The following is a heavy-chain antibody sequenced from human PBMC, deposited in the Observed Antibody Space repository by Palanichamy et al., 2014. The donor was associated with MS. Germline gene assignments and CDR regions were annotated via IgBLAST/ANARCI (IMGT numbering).Heavy chain of an antibody. CDR1: GFTFSDYA. D-gene: IGHD1-26*01. V-gene: IGHV3-23*01. CDR2: INNFGDTT. Sequence: EVHVLESGGGLVQPGGSLRLSCTGSGFTFSDYAMTWVRQAPGKGLKWVSTINNFGDTTHYTDSVKGRFTISRDNSKNTLYLQMNSLRAEDTAVYYCAKEGMGGPRQGNWGRGTLVTVSS. J-gene: IGHJ4*02. CDR3: AKEGMGGPRQGN.